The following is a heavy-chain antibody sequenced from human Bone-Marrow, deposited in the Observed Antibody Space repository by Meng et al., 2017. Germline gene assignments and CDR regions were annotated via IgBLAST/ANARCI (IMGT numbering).Heavy chain of an antibody. V-gene: IGHV3-7*01. Sequence: GESLKISCSASGFNRSSYWMSWVRQAPGKGLEWVANIKQDGSEKYYVDSVKGRFTISRDNAKNSLYLQMNSLRAEDTAVYSCARDAITMVWGVISDWGQGTLVTVSS. CDR1: GFNRSSYW. D-gene: IGHD3-10*01. J-gene: IGHJ4*02. CDR3: ARDAITMVWGVISD. CDR2: IKQDGSEK.